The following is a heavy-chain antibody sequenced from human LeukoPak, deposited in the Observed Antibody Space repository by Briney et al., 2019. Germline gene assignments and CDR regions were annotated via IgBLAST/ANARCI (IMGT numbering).Heavy chain of an antibody. CDR1: GFTFDDYG. Sequence: PGGSLRLSCAASGFTFDDYGMHWVRQAPGKGLEWVSGISWNSNDIGYADSVKGRFTISRDNSKNTLYLQMNSLRAEDTAVYYCAKEERIVVVPAASFDYWGQGTLVTVSS. D-gene: IGHD2-2*01. V-gene: IGHV3-9*01. CDR3: AKEERIVVVPAASFDY. CDR2: ISWNSNDI. J-gene: IGHJ4*02.